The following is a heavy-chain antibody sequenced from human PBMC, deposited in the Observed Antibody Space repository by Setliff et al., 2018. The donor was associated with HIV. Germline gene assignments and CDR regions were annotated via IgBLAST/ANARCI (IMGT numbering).Heavy chain of an antibody. V-gene: IGHV3-64*02. CDR1: GFTFSSHD. Sequence: GGSLRLSCAASGFTFSSHDMHWVRQAPGKGLEYVSGISSNGGNIRYADSVKDRFTIARDNSKNTVYLQMGSLRAEDMAVYYCARVSSGSYYESWGQGTLVTVSS. D-gene: IGHD3-22*01. CDR3: ARVSSGSYYES. J-gene: IGHJ5*02. CDR2: ISSNGGNI.